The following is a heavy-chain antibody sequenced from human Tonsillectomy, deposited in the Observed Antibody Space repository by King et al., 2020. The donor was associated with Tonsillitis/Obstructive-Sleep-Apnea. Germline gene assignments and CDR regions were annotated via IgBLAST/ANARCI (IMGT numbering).Heavy chain of an antibody. D-gene: IGHD3-16*01. CDR2: IRGTSRT. CDR1: GFTFSSYT. Sequence: VQLVESGGGLVQPGGSLRLSCAASGFTFSSYTIAWVRQAPGKGLEWVSGIRGTSRTYYADSVKGRFTISRDNSKNTLFLQMNSLTAEDTAVYYCAKTDGGDYFYMDVWGKGTTVTVS. V-gene: IGHV3-23*04. J-gene: IGHJ6*03. CDR3: AKTDGGDYFYMDV.